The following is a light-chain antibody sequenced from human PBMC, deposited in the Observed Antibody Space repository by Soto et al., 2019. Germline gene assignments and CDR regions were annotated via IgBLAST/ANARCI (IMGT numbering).Light chain of an antibody. CDR3: QQFHFYST. J-gene: IGKJ1*01. V-gene: IGKV1-8*01. Sequence: AIRMTQSPSSFAASTGYGLTITCRASQGISSYLAWYQQKPGRAPKLLISAGSTLQSGVPSRFTGSGSGTEFTLTISSLQPDDFATYYCQQFHFYSTFGQGTKVDIK. CDR1: QGISSY. CDR2: AGS.